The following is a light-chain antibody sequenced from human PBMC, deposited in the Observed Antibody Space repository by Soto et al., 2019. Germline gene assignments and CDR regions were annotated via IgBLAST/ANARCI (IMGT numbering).Light chain of an antibody. V-gene: IGLV1-47*02. Sequence: QSVLTRPPSASGTPGQRVTIPCSGSSSNIGSNYVYWYQQLPGTAPKLLIYSNNQRPSGVPDRFSGSKSGTSASLAISGLRSEDEADYYCAAWDDSLSGYVFGTGTKVTVL. J-gene: IGLJ1*01. CDR3: AAWDDSLSGYV. CDR2: SNN. CDR1: SSNIGSNY.